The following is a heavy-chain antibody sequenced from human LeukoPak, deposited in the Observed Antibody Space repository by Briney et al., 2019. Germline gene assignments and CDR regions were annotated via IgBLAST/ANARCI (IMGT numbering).Heavy chain of an antibody. CDR2: INSDGSST. J-gene: IGHJ4*02. Sequence: TGGSLRLSCAASGFSFSSYWMHWVRQAPGKGLVWVSRINSDGSSTSYADSVKGRFTMSRDNVKNTLYLQMNSLRAEDTAMYYCAKTSPSMIVPRGRGYYFDYWGQGTLVTVSS. CDR1: GFSFSSYW. D-gene: IGHD3-22*01. V-gene: IGHV3-74*01. CDR3: AKTSPSMIVPRGRGYYFDY.